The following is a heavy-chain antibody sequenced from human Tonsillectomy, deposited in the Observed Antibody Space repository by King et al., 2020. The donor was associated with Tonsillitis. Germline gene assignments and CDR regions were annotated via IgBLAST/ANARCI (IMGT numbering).Heavy chain of an antibody. V-gene: IGHV1-69*04. CDR3: ARAAEGIPAAVF. CDR1: GGTLSTYV. D-gene: IGHD6-13*01. CDR2: IIPILGIP. J-gene: IGHJ4*02. Sequence: QLVQSGAEVKKPGSSVKVSCNASGGTLSTYVINWVRQAPGQGLEWMGNIIPILGIPNYAQKFQGRVTITADKSTSTAYMELNSLRSEDTAVYYCARAAEGIPAAVFWGQGTLVSVSS.